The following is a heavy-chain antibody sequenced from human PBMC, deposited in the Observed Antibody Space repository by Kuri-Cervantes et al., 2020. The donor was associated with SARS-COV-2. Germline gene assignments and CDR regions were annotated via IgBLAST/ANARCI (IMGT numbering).Heavy chain of an antibody. V-gene: IGHV3-48*01. CDR3: ARDKYYSSGSQLDH. J-gene: IGHJ4*02. CDR2: ISSSSSTI. CDR1: GFTFSSYS. Sequence: GGSLRLSCAASGFTFSSYSMNWVRQAPGKGLEWVSYISSSSSTIYYADSVKGRFTISRDNAKNSLYLQLNSLRAEDTAVYYCARDKYYSSGSQLDHWGQGTLVTVSS. D-gene: IGHD3-10*01.